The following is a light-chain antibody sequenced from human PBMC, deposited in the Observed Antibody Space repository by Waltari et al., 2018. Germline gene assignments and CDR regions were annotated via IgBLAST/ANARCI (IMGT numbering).Light chain of an antibody. CDR2: GAS. V-gene: IGKV3-15*01. Sequence: EIVMTQSPATLSVSAGERATLSCRASQIVSSNLAWYQQKAGQAPRLLIYGASTRATGIPARFSGSGSGTEFTLSISSRQSEDFAVYYCQQYNDWPPWTFGQGTKVEIK. CDR3: QQYNDWPPWT. J-gene: IGKJ1*01. CDR1: QIVSSN.